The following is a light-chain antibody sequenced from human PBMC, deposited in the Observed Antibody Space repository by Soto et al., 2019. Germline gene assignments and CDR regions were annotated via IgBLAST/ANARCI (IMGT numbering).Light chain of an antibody. V-gene: IGKV1-5*01. J-gene: IGKJ2*01. CDR2: DAS. CDR3: QQYITLPYT. Sequence: DIQMTQSPSTLSASVGGRVNISCRASQSISNWLAWYQQKSGRAPQLLISDASNLESGDPSRFSGSGSGTEFTLTITSLQPDDFATYSCQQYITLPYTFGQGTKLEIK. CDR1: QSISNW.